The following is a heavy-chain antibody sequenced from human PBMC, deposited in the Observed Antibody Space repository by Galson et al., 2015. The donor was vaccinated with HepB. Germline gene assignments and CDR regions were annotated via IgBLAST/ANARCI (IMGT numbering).Heavy chain of an antibody. D-gene: IGHD2-21*01. CDR3: ARERVSVVVPTPFDI. Sequence: SLRLSCAASGFTFSSYWMAWVRQAPGKGLEWVVTMNQDGSEKYYVDSVKGRFTISRDNAKNSLPLQMNGLRAEDTAVYYCARERVSVVVPTPFDIWGQGTMVTVSS. J-gene: IGHJ3*02. V-gene: IGHV3-7*03. CDR2: MNQDGSEK. CDR1: GFTFSSYW.